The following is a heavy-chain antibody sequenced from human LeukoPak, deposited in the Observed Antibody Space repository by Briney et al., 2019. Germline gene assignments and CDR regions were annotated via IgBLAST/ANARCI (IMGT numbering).Heavy chain of an antibody. J-gene: IGHJ4*02. V-gene: IGHV4-30-4*08. CDR2: IYYSGST. CDR1: GGSISSGDYY. Sequence: PSETLSLTCTVSGGSISSGDYYWSWIRQPPGKGLEWIGYIYYSGSTYYNPSLKSRVTISVDTSKNQFSLKLSSVTAADTAVYYCAXXXXXXXXXXDXWGXXXLVTXSS. CDR3: AXXXXXXXXXXDX.